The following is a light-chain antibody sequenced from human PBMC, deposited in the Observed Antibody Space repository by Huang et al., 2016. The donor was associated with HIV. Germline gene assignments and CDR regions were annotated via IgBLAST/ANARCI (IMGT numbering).Light chain of an antibody. CDR1: QSISSN. J-gene: IGKJ1*01. V-gene: IGKV3-15*01. CDR3: QQYGNWPPWT. Sequence: IVMTQFPATLAVSPGERATLSYRASQSISSNLVWYQQKPGPTPRLRSYDTSARATGVPPRFSGSGSGTDFTLIISSLQSEDFAVYYCQQYGNWPPWTFGQGTKVEMK. CDR2: DTS.